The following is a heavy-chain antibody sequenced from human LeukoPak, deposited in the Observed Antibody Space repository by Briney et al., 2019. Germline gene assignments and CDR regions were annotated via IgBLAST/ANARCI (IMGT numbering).Heavy chain of an antibody. V-gene: IGHV3-21*01. CDR1: GVTFSSYS. CDR3: ARASLILSDYIDYFDY. D-gene: IGHD4-11*01. Sequence: GGSLRLTCAASGVTFSSYSRNWVRQAPGKGLEWVSSISSSRSYIYYASSVKRRFIISSDNNKNSLYLQMNMLTADTAAAYYGARASLILSDYIDYFDYWGQGTLVTVP. CDR2: ISSSRSYI. J-gene: IGHJ4*02.